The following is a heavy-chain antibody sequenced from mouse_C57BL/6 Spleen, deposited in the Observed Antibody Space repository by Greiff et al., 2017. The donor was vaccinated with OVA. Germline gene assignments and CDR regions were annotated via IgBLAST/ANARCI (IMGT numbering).Heavy chain of an antibody. Sequence: EVKLVESGPGLVKPSQSLPLTCSVTGYSITSGYYWNWIRQFPGNKLEWMGYISYDGSNNYNQSLKNRISITRDTSKNQFFLKFNSVTTEDTATYYCATYDYDWLFGYWGQGTTLTVSS. D-gene: IGHD2-4*01. CDR3: ATYDYDWLFGY. CDR2: ISYDGSN. J-gene: IGHJ2*01. CDR1: GYSITSGYY. V-gene: IGHV3-6*01.